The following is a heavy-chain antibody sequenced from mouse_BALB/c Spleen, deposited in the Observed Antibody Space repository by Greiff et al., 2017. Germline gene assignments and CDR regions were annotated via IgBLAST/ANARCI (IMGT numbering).Heavy chain of an antibody. CDR2: INPSNGGT. D-gene: IGHD2-10*02. CDR3: TRGEYGNPWFAY. V-gene: IGHV1S81*02. Sequence: VQLQQSGAELVKPGASVKLSCKASGYTFTSYYMYWVKQRPGQGLEWIGEINPSNGGTIFNEKFKSKATLTVDKSSSTAYMQLSSLTSEDSAVYYCTRGEYGNPWFAYWGQGTLVTVSA. CDR1: GYTFTSYY. J-gene: IGHJ3*01.